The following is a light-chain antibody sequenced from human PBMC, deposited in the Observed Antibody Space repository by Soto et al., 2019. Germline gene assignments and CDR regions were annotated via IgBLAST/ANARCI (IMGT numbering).Light chain of an antibody. CDR2: GAS. CDR3: QQYGSSPRT. CDR1: QSVSSSY. J-gene: IGKJ1*01. V-gene: IGKV3-20*01. Sequence: ILLTQSPVTLSLSPGDRATLSCRASQSVSSSYLAWYQQKPGQAPRLLIYGASSRATGIPDRFSGSGSGTDFTLTISRLEPEDFAVYYCQQYGSSPRTFGQGTKVDIK.